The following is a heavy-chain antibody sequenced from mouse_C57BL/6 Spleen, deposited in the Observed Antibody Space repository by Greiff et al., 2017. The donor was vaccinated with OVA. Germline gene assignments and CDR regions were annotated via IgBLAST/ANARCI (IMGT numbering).Heavy chain of an antibody. D-gene: IGHD2-4*01. V-gene: IGHV1-69*01. CDR3: ARSGGYYDYEKDY. CDR2: IDPSDSYT. J-gene: IGHJ2*01. Sequence: QVQLQQPGAELVMPGASVKLSCKASGYTFTSYWMHWVKQRPGQGLEWIGEIDPSDSYTNYNQKFKGKSTLTVDKSSSTAYMQLSSLTSEDSAVYYCARSGGYYDYEKDYWGQGTTLTVSS. CDR1: GYTFTSYW.